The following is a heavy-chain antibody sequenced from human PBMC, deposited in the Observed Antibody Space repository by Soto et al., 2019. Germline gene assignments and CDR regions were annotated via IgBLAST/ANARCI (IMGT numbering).Heavy chain of an antibody. CDR1: GFTFSSYS. Sequence: GGSLRLSCAASGFTFSSYSMNWVRQAPGKGLEWVSSISSSSSYIYYADSVKGRFTISRDNAKNSLYLQMNSLRAEDTAVYYCARESLRSSTSPRGGYWGQGTLVTVSS. CDR2: ISSSSSYI. CDR3: ARESLRSSTSPRGGY. V-gene: IGHV3-21*01. D-gene: IGHD2-2*01. J-gene: IGHJ4*02.